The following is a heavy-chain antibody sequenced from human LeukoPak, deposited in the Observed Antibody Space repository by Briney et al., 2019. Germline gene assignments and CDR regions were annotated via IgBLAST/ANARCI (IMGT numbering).Heavy chain of an antibody. CDR3: ARDRTYSGSPDGRSHFNS. D-gene: IGHD1-26*01. J-gene: IGHJ4*02. Sequence: PGGSLRLFCAASGFTFNKHGMHWVRQAPGKGLEWVALIWSDGSERYYADSVKGRFTISRDNSKTTVDLQMNSLRAEDTAVYYCARDRTYSGSPDGRSHFNSWGQGTLVTVSS. CDR1: GFTFNKHG. CDR2: IWSDGSER. V-gene: IGHV3-33*08.